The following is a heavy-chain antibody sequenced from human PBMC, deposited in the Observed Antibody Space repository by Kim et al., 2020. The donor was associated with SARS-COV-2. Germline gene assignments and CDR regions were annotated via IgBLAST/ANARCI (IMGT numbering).Heavy chain of an antibody. CDR3: AKHWIRTHDH. CDR1: GFVFSDYD. CDR2: ISYNADRST. J-gene: IGHJ4*02. Sequence: GGSLRLSCVASGFVFSDYDMSWVRQAPGKGLEWVSAISYNADRSTYYADAVRGRFSISRDDSKNTLYLQMYNLRAEDTALYYCAKHWIRTHDHWGQGTLVTVSS. D-gene: IGHD1-1*01. V-gene: IGHV3-23*01.